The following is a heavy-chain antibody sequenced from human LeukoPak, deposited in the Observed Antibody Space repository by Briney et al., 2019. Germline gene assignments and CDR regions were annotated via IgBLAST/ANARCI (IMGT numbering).Heavy chain of an antibody. CDR2: IIPIFGTA. J-gene: IGHJ6*02. Sequence: SVKVSCKASGGTFSSYAISWVRQAPGQGLEWVGGIIPIFGTANYAQKFQGRVTITADESTSTAYMELSSLRSEDTAVYYCARANGDYVGYYYYGMDVWGQGTTVTVSS. CDR1: GGTFSSYA. D-gene: IGHD4-17*01. V-gene: IGHV1-69*13. CDR3: ARANGDYVGYYYYGMDV.